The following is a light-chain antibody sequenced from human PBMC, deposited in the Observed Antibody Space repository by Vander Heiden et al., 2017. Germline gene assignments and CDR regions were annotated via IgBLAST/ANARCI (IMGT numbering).Light chain of an antibody. CDR2: EVS. V-gene: IGLV2-8*01. CDR1: SSDVGAYNA. J-gene: IGLJ2*01. Sequence: QSALTQPPSASGSPGQSVTISCTGTSSDVGAYNAVSWYQQHPGNAPKLMIYEVSKRPSGVPDRFSGSKSGNTASLTVSGLQAEDEADYYCSSYAGSNKWGFGGGTKLTVL. CDR3: SSYAGSNKWG.